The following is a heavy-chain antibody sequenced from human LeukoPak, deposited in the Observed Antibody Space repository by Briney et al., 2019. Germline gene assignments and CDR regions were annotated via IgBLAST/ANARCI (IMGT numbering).Heavy chain of an antibody. CDR2: TYYRSKWYN. Sequence: PSQTLSLTCAISGDSLSSNSAAWNWIRQSPSRGLEWPGRTYYRSKWYNDYAVSVKSRITINPDTSKNQFSLQLNSVTPEDTAVYYCARDLAPFMVRGVINYGMDVWGQGTTVTVSS. CDR3: ARDLAPFMVRGVINYGMDV. V-gene: IGHV6-1*01. J-gene: IGHJ6*02. D-gene: IGHD3-10*01. CDR1: GDSLSSNSAA.